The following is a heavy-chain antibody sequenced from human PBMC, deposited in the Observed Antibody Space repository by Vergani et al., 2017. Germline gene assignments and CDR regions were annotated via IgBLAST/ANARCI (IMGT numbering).Heavy chain of an antibody. CDR2: IYHSGST. D-gene: IGHD3-16*01. V-gene: IGHV4-38-2*02. CDR3: ARAPRWGYNWFDP. J-gene: IGHJ5*02. Sequence: QVQLQESGPGLVKPSETLSLTCTVSGYSISSGYYWGWIRQPPGKGLEWIGSIYHSGSTYYNPSLKSRVTISVDTSKNQFSLKLSSVTAADTAVYYCARAPRWGYNWFDPWGQGTLVTVSS. CDR1: GYSISSGYY.